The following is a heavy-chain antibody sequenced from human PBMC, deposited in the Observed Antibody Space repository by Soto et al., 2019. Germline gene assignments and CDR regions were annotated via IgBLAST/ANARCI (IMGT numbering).Heavy chain of an antibody. CDR3: AKDGTTAGIHYYGMDV. D-gene: IGHD2-2*02. CDR2: ISGSGGST. CDR1: GFTFSSYA. J-gene: IGHJ6*02. V-gene: IGHV3-23*01. Sequence: PGGSLRLSCAASGFTFSSYAMSWVRQAPGKGLEWVSAISGSGGSTYYADSVKGRFTISRDNSKNTLYLQMNSPRAEDTALYFCAKDGTTAGIHYYGMDVWGQGTTVTVSS.